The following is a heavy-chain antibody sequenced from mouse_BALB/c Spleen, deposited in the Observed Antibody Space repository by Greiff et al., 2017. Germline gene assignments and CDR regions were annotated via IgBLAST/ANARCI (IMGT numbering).Heavy chain of an antibody. V-gene: IGHV5-6*02. CDR2: ISSGGSYT. CDR1: GFTFSSYG. J-gene: IGHJ3*01. CDR3: ARPNYYGSSQAWFAY. Sequence: EVKLEESGGDLVKPGGSLKLSCAASGFTFSSYGMSWVRQTPDKRLEWVATISSGGSYTYYPDSVKGRFTISRDNAKNTLYLQMSSLKSEDTAMYYCARPNYYGSSQAWFAYWGQGTLVTVSA. D-gene: IGHD1-1*01.